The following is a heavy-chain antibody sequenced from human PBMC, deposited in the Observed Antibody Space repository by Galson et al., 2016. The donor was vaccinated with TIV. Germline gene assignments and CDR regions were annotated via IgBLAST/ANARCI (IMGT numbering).Heavy chain of an antibody. CDR1: GFTFSSWH. CDR3: ARPGNYDGDRRGAFDL. D-gene: IGHD4-23*01. J-gene: IGHJ3*01. Sequence: SLRLSCAASGFTFSSWHMDWVRQAPGEGLEWISFITYTSATIYYADSVKGRSTVSRDNAKNSLYLQMNSLRAEDTDVYYCARPGNYDGDRRGAFDLWGQGTMVTVSP. CDR2: ITYTSATI. V-gene: IGHV3-48*04.